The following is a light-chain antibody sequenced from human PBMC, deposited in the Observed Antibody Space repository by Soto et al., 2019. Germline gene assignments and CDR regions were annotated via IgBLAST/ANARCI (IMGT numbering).Light chain of an antibody. Sequence: QSALTQPASVSGSPGQSITISCTGTSSDVGGYNYVSWYQQHPGKAPKLIIYEVTIRPSGVSNRFSGSKSGNTASLTISGLQAEDEADYYCSSYTTSAPYVFGIGTKLTVL. CDR1: SSDVGGYNY. J-gene: IGLJ1*01. CDR3: SSYTTSAPYV. V-gene: IGLV2-14*01. CDR2: EVT.